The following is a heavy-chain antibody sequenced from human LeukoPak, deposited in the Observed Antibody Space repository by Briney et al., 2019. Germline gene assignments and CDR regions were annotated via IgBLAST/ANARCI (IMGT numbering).Heavy chain of an antibody. Sequence: SETLSLTCTVSGGSISSYYWSWIRQPAGKGLEWIGRIYTSGSTNYNPSLTSRVTMSVDTSKNQFSLQLSSVTAADTAVYYCATGGRYGEEDWFDPWGQGTLVTVSS. J-gene: IGHJ5*02. CDR2: IYTSGST. CDR1: GGSISSYY. V-gene: IGHV4-4*07. CDR3: ATGGRYGEEDWFDP. D-gene: IGHD4-17*01.